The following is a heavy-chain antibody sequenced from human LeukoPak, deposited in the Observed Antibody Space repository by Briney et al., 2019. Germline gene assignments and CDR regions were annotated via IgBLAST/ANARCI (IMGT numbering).Heavy chain of an antibody. Sequence: ASVKVSCKASGYTFTGYYMHWVRQAPGQGLEWMGWINPNSGGTNYAQKFRGRVTMTRDTSISTAYMELSRLRSDDTAVYYCARAVRYFDWLIDYWGQGTLVTVSS. D-gene: IGHD3-9*01. V-gene: IGHV1-2*02. J-gene: IGHJ4*02. CDR2: INPNSGGT. CDR1: GYTFTGYY. CDR3: ARAVRYFDWLIDY.